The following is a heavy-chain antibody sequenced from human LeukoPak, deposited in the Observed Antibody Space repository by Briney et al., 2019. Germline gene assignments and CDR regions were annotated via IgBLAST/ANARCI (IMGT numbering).Heavy chain of an antibody. V-gene: IGHV3-30*03. J-gene: IGHJ4*02. CDR3: VRVGYDFWSGYRDFDY. Sequence: PGGSLRLSCAASGFTFSSYGMHWVRQAPGKGLEWVAVISYDGSNKYYADSVKGRFTISRDNAKKSLYLQMNSLRAEDTAMYYCVRVGYDFWSGYRDFDYWGQGTLVTVSS. CDR2: ISYDGSNK. CDR1: GFTFSSYG. D-gene: IGHD3-3*01.